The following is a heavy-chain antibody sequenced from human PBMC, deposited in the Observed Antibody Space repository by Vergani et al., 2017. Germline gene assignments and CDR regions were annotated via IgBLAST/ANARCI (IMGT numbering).Heavy chain of an antibody. CDR3: AKASGPQSHYYYYYMDV. D-gene: IGHD6-25*01. V-gene: IGHV3-23*04. CDR2: ISGSGSTT. CDR1: GFSLSRFW. Sequence: EVQLVESGGGLVQPGGSLRLSCAASGFSLSRFWMSWVRQAPGKGLEWVSGISGSGSTTYYADSVKGRFTISRDNSKNTLYLQMNSLRAEDTAVYYCAKASGPQSHYYYYYMDVWGKGTTVTVSS. J-gene: IGHJ6*03.